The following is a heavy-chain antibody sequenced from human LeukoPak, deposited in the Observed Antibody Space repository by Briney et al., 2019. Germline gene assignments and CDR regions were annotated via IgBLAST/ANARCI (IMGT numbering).Heavy chain of an antibody. D-gene: IGHD3-9*01. CDR2: IYHSGST. V-gene: IGHV4-38-2*02. J-gene: IGHJ4*02. CDR1: GYSISSGYY. CDR3: ARRADILTGYYIFDY. Sequence: PSETLSLTCTVSGYSISSGYYWGWIRQPPGKGLEWIGSIYHSGSTYYNPSLKSRVTISVDTSKNQFSLKLSSVTAADTAVYYCARRADILTGYYIFDYWGQGTLVTVSS.